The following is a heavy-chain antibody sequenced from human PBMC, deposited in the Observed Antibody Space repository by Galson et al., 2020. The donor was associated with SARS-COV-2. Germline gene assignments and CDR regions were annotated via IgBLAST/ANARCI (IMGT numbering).Heavy chain of an antibody. J-gene: IGHJ4*02. Sequence: GGSLRLSCAASGFTFSSYGMHWVRQAPGKGLEWVAVIWYDGSNKYYADSVKGRFTISRDNSKNTLYLQMNSLRAEDTAVYYCARVEYCSGGSCYYPGNGFDYWGQGTLVTVSS. CDR2: IWYDGSNK. D-gene: IGHD2-15*01. CDR1: GFTFSSYG. V-gene: IGHV3-33*01. CDR3: ARVEYCSGGSCYYPGNGFDY.